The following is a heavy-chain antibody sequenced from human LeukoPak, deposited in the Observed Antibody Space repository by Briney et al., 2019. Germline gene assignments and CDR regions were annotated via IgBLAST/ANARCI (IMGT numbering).Heavy chain of an antibody. CDR2: INHDGSET. CDR1: GSSFFGSW. J-gene: IGHJ4*02. CDR3: ARDDTSIDY. V-gene: IGHV3-7*01. D-gene: IGHD2-2*02. Sequence: GRSLRPSCAASGSSFFGSWMTWFGQAPGKGLEGLASINHDGSETYYVDSVQGRFTISRDNPNHSLYLQMNSLRVEDTAVYYCARDDTSIDYWGQGALVTVSS.